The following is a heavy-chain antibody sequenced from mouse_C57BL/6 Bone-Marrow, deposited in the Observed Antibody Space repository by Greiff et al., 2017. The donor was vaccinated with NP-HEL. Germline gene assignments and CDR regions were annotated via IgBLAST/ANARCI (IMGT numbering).Heavy chain of an antibody. D-gene: IGHD2-4*01. J-gene: IGHJ4*01. CDR2: INSDGGST. CDR3: ARQSTIMTTDPLYAMDY. Sequence: EVKLVESGGGLVQPGESLKLSCESNEYEFPSHDMSWVRKTPEKRLELVAAINSDGGSTYYPDTMERRFIISRDNTKKTLYLQMSSLTSEDTALYYCARQSTIMTTDPLYAMDYWGQGTSVTVSS. CDR1: EYEFPSHD. V-gene: IGHV5-2*03.